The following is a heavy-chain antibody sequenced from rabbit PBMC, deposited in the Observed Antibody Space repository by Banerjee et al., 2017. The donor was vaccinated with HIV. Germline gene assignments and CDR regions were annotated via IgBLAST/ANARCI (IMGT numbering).Heavy chain of an antibody. CDR3: ARDWTGGYTPYAIEFSL. CDR2: IDAGSTGNT. J-gene: IGHJ4*01. CDR1: GIDFSSGYD. D-gene: IGHD6-1*01. V-gene: IGHV1S45*01. Sequence: QEQLVESGGDLVKPGGTLTLTCKASGIDFSSGYDMYWVRQAPGKGLEWIACIDAGSTGNTYYVNWAKGRFTISRTSSTTVTLQMTSLTAADTATYFCARDWTGGYTPYAIEFSLWGPGTLVTVS.